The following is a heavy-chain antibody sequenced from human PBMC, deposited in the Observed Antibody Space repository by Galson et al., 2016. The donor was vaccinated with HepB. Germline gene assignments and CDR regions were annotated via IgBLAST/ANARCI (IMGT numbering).Heavy chain of an antibody. V-gene: IGHV3-23*01. Sequence: SLRLSCAVSGFTFDSYDMSWVRQAPGKGPEWVSAISAGGGRTNYVDSVKGRFTISRDNSKSTLYLQMNSPRVDDTALYYCAKDRASRLSSRGWLTNDALDIWGQGTMVTVSS. J-gene: IGHJ3*02. D-gene: IGHD6-19*01. CDR2: ISAGGGRT. CDR1: GFTFDSYD. CDR3: AKDRASRLSSRGWLTNDALDI.